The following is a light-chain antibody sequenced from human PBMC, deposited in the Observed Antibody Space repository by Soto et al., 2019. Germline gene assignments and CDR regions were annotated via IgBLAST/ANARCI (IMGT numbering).Light chain of an antibody. Sequence: EIVLTQSPGTLSLSAGERATLSCRASQSVGSSYLAWYQQKPGQAPTVLIYGASSRATGIPDRFSGSGSGTDFTLTISRLEPEDFAGYYCQNYDTSPTFGQGTKVAI. V-gene: IGKV3-20*01. CDR3: QNYDTSPT. CDR1: QSVGSSY. CDR2: GAS. J-gene: IGKJ1*01.